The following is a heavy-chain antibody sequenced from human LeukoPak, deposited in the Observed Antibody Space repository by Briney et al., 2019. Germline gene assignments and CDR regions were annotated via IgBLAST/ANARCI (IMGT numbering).Heavy chain of an antibody. Sequence: GASVKVSCKASGGTFSNYGISWVRQATGQGLEWMGWMNPNSGNTGYAQKFQGRVTITRNTSISTAYMELSSLRSEDTAVYYCARGRGQWLAPYNWFDPWGQGTLVTVSS. CDR2: MNPNSGNT. CDR1: GGTFSNYG. D-gene: IGHD6-19*01. V-gene: IGHV1-8*03. J-gene: IGHJ5*02. CDR3: ARGRGQWLAPYNWFDP.